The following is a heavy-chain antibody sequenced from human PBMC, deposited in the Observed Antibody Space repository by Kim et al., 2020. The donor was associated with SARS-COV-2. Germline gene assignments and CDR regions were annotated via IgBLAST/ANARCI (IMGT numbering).Heavy chain of an antibody. CDR1: GGSISSYY. D-gene: IGHD1-26*01. CDR3: ARAPASGSYYGDWFDP. V-gene: IGHV4-59*13. Sequence: SETLSLTCTVSGGSISSYYWSWIRQPPGKGLEWIGYIYYSGSTNYNPSLKSRVTISVDTSKNQFSLKLSSVTAADTAVYYCARAPASGSYYGDWFDPWGQGTLVTVSS. J-gene: IGHJ5*02. CDR2: IYYSGST.